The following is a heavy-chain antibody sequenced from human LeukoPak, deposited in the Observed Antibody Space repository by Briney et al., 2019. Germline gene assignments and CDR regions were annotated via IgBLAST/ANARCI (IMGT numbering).Heavy chain of an antibody. Sequence: GGSLRLSCTGSGFTFGDYSMNWVRQAPGKGLEWVAVIWSDGSNKYYADSVKGRFTISRDDSKKTLYLQMSSLRGEDTAVYYCAKDAQRGFDYSNSLEYWGQGTLVTVSS. V-gene: IGHV3-33*06. J-gene: IGHJ4*02. D-gene: IGHD4-11*01. CDR1: GFTFGDYS. CDR3: AKDAQRGFDYSNSLEY. CDR2: IWSDGSNK.